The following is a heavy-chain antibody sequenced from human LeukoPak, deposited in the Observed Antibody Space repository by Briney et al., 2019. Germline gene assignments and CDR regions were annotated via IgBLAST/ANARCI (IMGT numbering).Heavy chain of an antibody. J-gene: IGHJ6*02. CDR1: GFTFSSYG. CDR3: ARDVLPGGCMDV. D-gene: IGHD2-8*01. Sequence: PGESLRLSCAASGFTFSSYGMHWVRQAPGKGLEWVAVISYDGSNKYYADSVKGRFTISRDNSKNTLYLQMNSLRAEDTAVYYCARDVLPGGCMDVWGQGTTVTVSS. V-gene: IGHV3-30*03. CDR2: ISYDGSNK.